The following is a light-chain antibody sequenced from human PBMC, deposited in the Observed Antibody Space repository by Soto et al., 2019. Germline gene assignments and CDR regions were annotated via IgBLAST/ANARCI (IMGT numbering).Light chain of an antibody. CDR3: SSYTSGITLV. Sequence: QSVLTQPASVSGSPGQSITISCTGTISDVGSYNYVSWYQQYPGKAPKLMIYDVSTRPSGVSDRFSGSKSGNTASLTISGLQAEDEADYYCSSYTSGITLVFGTGTKVTVL. J-gene: IGLJ1*01. V-gene: IGLV2-14*03. CDR2: DVS. CDR1: ISDVGSYNY.